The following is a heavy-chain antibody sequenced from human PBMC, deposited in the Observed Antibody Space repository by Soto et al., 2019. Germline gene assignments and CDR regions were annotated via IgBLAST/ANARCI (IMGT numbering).Heavy chain of an antibody. CDR3: TTEPGSIAAAGNSPFMH. CDR2: IKSKTDGGTT. V-gene: IGHV3-15*07. D-gene: IGHD6-13*01. Sequence: PGGSLRLSFAASGFTFSNAWMNWVRQAPGKGLEWVGRIKSKTDGGTTDYAAPVKGRFTISRDDSKNTLYLQMNSLKTEDTAVYYCTTEPGSIAAAGNSPFMHWGQGTLVTVSS. CDR1: GFTFSNAW. J-gene: IGHJ1*01.